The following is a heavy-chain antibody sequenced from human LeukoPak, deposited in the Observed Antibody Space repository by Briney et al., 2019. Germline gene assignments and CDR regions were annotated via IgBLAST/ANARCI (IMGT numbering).Heavy chain of an antibody. CDR1: GFTFSGYS. CDR3: ARDRPPDYYYYGMDV. CDR2: ISSSSSYI. J-gene: IGHJ6*02. Sequence: GGSLRLSCAASGFTFSGYSMNWVRQAPGKGLEWVSSISSSSSYIYYADSVKGRFTISRDNAKNSLYLQMNSLRAEDTAVYYCARDRPPDYYYYGMDVWGQGTTVTVSS. V-gene: IGHV3-21*01.